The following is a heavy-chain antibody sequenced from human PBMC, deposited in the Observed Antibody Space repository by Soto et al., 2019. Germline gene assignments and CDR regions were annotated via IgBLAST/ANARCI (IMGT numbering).Heavy chain of an antibody. CDR3: ALTNNVNIVATTRNDAFDI. CDR2: IYSGGST. J-gene: IGHJ3*02. V-gene: IGHV3-66*01. CDR1: GFTVSSNY. D-gene: IGHD5-12*01. Sequence: GGSLILSCAASGFTVSSNYMSWVRQAPGKGLEWVSVIYSGGSTYYADSVKGRFTISRDNSKNTLYLQMNSLRAEDTAVYYCALTNNVNIVATTRNDAFDIWGQGTMVTVSS.